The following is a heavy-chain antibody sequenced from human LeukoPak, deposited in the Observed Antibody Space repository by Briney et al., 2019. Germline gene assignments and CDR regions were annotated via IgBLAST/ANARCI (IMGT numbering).Heavy chain of an antibody. V-gene: IGHV1-2*02. CDR2: INPNSGGT. Sequence: ASVKVSCRASGYTFIGYFMHWVRQAPGQGLEWMGWINPNSGGTNYAQKFQGRVTMTRDTSISTAFMELGRLRSDDTAVYYCAREGAGDGYNFGFDYWGQGTLVTVSS. D-gene: IGHD5-24*01. J-gene: IGHJ4*02. CDR3: AREGAGDGYNFGFDY. CDR1: GYTFIGYF.